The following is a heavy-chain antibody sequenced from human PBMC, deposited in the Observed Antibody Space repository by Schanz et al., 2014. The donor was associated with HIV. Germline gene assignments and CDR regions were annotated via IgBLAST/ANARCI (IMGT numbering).Heavy chain of an antibody. CDR3: TKDPSDREKAFDY. Sequence: QVQLVESGGGVVQPGRSLRLSCAASGFTFSSFGMHWVRQAPGKGLEWVAMISYDGSDKYYADSVKGRFTISRDNSKNPLYLQMNSLSAEDTAVYYCTKDPSDREKAFDYWGQGTLVTVSS. V-gene: IGHV3-30*18. CDR1: GFTFSSFG. J-gene: IGHJ4*02. D-gene: IGHD3-22*01. CDR2: ISYDGSDK.